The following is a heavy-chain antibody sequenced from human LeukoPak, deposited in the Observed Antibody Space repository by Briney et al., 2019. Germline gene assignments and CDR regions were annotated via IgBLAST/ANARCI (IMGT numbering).Heavy chain of an antibody. D-gene: IGHD2-15*01. V-gene: IGHV4-30-2*01. Sequence: SETLSLTCAVSGGSISSGGYSWSWIRQPPGKGLEWIGYIYHSGSTYYNPSLKSRVTISVDRSKNQFSLKLSSVTAADTAVYYCARVHCSGGSCYFDYWGQGTLVTVSS. CDR1: GGSISSGGYS. CDR3: ARVHCSGGSCYFDY. J-gene: IGHJ4*02. CDR2: IYHSGST.